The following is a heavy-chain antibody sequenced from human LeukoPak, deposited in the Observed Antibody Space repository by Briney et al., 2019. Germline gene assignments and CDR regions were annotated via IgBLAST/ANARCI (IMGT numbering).Heavy chain of an antibody. D-gene: IGHD3-10*01. CDR1: GYTFTSYY. CDR3: ARVDRGSGSRLDY. Sequence: ASVKVSCKASGYTFTSYYMHWVRQAPGQWLEGMGIINPSGGSTSYAKKFQGRVTMTRDTSTSTVYMELSSLRAEDTAVYYCARVDRGSGSRLDYWGQGTLVTVSS. CDR2: INPSGGST. V-gene: IGHV1-46*01. J-gene: IGHJ4*02.